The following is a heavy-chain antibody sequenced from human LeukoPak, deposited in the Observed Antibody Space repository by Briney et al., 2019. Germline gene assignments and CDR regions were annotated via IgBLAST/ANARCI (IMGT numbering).Heavy chain of an antibody. Sequence: SETLSLTCTVSGGSISSGSYYWSWIRQPPGKGLEWIGYIYYSGSTNYNPSLKSRLTISVDTSKNQFSLKLSSVTAADTAVYYCARVSGYDWESFYDYWGQGTLVTVSS. CDR1: GGSISSGSYY. CDR2: IYYSGST. J-gene: IGHJ4*02. CDR3: ARVSGYDWESFYDY. D-gene: IGHD5-12*01. V-gene: IGHV4-61*01.